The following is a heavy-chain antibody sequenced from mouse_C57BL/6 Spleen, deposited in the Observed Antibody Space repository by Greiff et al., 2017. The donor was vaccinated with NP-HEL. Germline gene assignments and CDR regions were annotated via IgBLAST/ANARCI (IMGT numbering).Heavy chain of an antibody. CDR2: IDPNSGGT. D-gene: IGHD1-1*01. CDR3: ARSPITTVVATRYYFDY. J-gene: IGHJ2*01. CDR1: GYTFTSYW. Sequence: QVQLKQPGAELVKPGASVKLSCKASGYTFTSYWMHWVKQRPGRGLEWIGRIDPNSGGTKYNEKFKSKATLTVDKPSSTAYMQLSSLTSEDSAVYYCARSPITTVVATRYYFDYWGQGTTLTVSS. V-gene: IGHV1-72*01.